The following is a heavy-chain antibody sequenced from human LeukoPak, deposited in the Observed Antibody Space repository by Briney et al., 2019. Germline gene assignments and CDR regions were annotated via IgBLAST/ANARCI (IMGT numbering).Heavy chain of an antibody. CDR3: ARDCSSSSCYLDY. J-gene: IGHJ4*02. V-gene: IGHV4-34*01. CDR1: GGSFSGYY. D-gene: IGHD2-2*01. CDR2: INHSGST. Sequence: SETLSLTCAVYGGSFSGYYWSWIRHPPGKGLEWIGEINHSGSTNYNPSLKSRVTISVDTSKNQFSLKLNSVTAADTAVYYCARDCSSSSCYLDYWGQGTLVTVSS.